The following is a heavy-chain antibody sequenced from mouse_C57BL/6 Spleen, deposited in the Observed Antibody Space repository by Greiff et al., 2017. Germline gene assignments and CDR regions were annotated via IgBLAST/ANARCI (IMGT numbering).Heavy chain of an antibody. Sequence: VQLQQSGAELVRPGASVKLSCTASGFNIKDDYMHWVKQRPEQGLEWIGWIDPENGDTEYASKFQGKATITADTSSNPAYLHLSSLTSEDTAVYYCTTGGSDYWGQGTTLTVSS. CDR3: TTGGSDY. D-gene: IGHD3-1*01. V-gene: IGHV14-4*01. CDR2: IDPENGDT. J-gene: IGHJ2*01. CDR1: GFNIKDDY.